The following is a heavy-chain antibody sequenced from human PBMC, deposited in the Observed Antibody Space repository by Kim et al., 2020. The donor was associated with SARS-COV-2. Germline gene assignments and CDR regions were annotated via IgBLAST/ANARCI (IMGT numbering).Heavy chain of an antibody. Sequence: GGSLRLSCAASGFTFSSYSMNWVRQAPGKGLEWVSSISSSSSYIYYADSVKGRFTISRDNAKNSLYLQMNSLRAEDTAVYYCARGGYFTMVRDHIRNAFDIWGQGTMVTVSS. CDR1: GFTFSSYS. D-gene: IGHD3-10*01. CDR2: ISSSSSYI. CDR3: ARGGYFTMVRDHIRNAFDI. V-gene: IGHV3-21*01. J-gene: IGHJ3*02.